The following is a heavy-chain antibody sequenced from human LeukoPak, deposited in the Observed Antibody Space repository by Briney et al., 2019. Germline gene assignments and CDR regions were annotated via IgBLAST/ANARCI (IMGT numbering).Heavy chain of an antibody. D-gene: IGHD3-10*01. CDR1: GGSISSGGYY. Sequence: SETLSLTCTVSGGSISSGGYYWSWIRQHPGKGLEWIGYIYYSGSTYYNPSLKSRVTISVDTSKNQFFLKLSSVTAADTAVYYCARGADRYYYGSVDYWGQGTLVTVSS. J-gene: IGHJ4*02. CDR2: IYYSGST. CDR3: ARGADRYYYGSVDY. V-gene: IGHV4-31*03.